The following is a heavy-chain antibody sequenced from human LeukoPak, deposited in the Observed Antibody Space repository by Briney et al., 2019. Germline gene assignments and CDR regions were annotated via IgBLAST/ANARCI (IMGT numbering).Heavy chain of an antibody. D-gene: IGHD4-17*01. CDR2: INPRSGDA. J-gene: IGHJ2*01. CDR3: ARDVGDYRGYRCFDI. CDR1: VYPFSDYY. V-gene: IGHV1-2*02. Sequence: ASVNVSCRSSVYPFSDYYIHWVRQAPGQGLEWMGWINPRSGDADYAVNFPGRVTLTRDTSISTTYMELSSLRSDDTAVYFCARDVGDYRGYRCFDIWGRGTLVTVSS.